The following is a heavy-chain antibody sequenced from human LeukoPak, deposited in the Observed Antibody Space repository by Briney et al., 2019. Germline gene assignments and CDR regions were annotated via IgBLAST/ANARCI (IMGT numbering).Heavy chain of an antibody. CDR3: ARNAGGGVDY. V-gene: IGHV3-64*01. CDR1: GFAFSGYA. J-gene: IGHJ4*02. Sequence: GGSLRLSCAASGFAFSGYAMHWVRQAPGKGLAYVSAITNNGVNTYYTNSVKGRFTISRDNSKNTLYLQMGSLRAEDMAVYYCARNAGGGVDYWGQGTLVTVSS. D-gene: IGHD3-16*01. CDR2: ITNNGVNT.